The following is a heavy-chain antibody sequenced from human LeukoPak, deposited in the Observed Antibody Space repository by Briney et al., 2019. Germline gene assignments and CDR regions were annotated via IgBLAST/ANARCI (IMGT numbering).Heavy chain of an antibody. CDR2: ISYDGSNK. J-gene: IGHJ2*01. Sequence: PGGSLRLSCAASGFTFSSYAMHWVRQAPGKGLEWVAVISYDGSNKYYADSVKGRFTISRDNSKNTLYLQMNSLRAEDTAVYYCAREGEVFYFWSGHNDWSFDLWGRGTLVTVSS. V-gene: IGHV3-30-3*01. D-gene: IGHD3-3*01. CDR1: GFTFSSYA. CDR3: AREGEVFYFWSGHNDWSFDL.